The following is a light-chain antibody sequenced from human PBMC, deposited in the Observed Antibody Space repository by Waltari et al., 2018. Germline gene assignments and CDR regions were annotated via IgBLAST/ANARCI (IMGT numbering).Light chain of an antibody. J-gene: IGKJ1*01. CDR2: LGS. CDR3: MQALQTPWT. CDR1: QSLLHSNGYNY. V-gene: IGKV2-28*01. Sequence: DIVMTQSPLSLPVTPGEPASIPCRLSQSLLHSNGYNYLDWYLQKPGQSPQLLIYLGSNRASGVPDRFSGSGSGTDFTLKISRVEAEDVGVYYCMQALQTPWTFGQGTKVEIK.